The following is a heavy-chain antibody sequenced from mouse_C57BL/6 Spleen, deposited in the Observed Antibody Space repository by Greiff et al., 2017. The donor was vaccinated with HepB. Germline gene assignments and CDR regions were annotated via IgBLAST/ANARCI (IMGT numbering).Heavy chain of an antibody. CDR3: AIGKITTVVADWYFDV. V-gene: IGHV1-74*01. D-gene: IGHD1-1*01. CDR2: IHPSDSVT. CDR1: GYTFTSYW. J-gene: IGHJ1*03. Sequence: QVQLQQSGAELVKPGASVKVSCKASGYTFTSYWMHWVKQRPGQGLEWIGRIHPSDSVTNYNQKFKGKATLTVDKSSSTAYMQLSSLTSEDSAVYYCAIGKITTVVADWYFDVWGTGTTVTVSS.